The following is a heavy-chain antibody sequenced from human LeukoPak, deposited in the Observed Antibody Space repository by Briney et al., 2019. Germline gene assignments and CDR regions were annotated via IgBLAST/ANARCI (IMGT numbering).Heavy chain of an antibody. Sequence: PGGSLRLSCAASGFTFSSYGMHWVRQAPGKGLEWVALISYDGSNKYYADSVKGRFTISRDNSKNTLYLQMNSLRAEDTAVYYCARDYASDYWGQGTLVTVSS. V-gene: IGHV3-30*03. CDR1: GFTFSSYG. D-gene: IGHD3-10*01. CDR2: ISYDGSNK. J-gene: IGHJ4*02. CDR3: ARDYASDY.